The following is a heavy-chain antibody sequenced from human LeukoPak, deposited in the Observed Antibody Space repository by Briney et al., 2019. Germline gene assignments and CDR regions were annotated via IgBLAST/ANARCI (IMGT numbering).Heavy chain of an antibody. J-gene: IGHJ4*02. CDR1: GGSISSGSYY. CDR2: IYTSGST. Sequence: SVTLSLTCTVSGGSISSGSYYWSWIRQPAGKGLEWIGRIYTSGSTNYNPSLKSRVTISVDASKNQFSLKLSSVTAADTAVYYCARGTGEFWYFDYWGQGTLVTVSS. V-gene: IGHV4-61*02. CDR3: ARGTGEFWYFDY. D-gene: IGHD7-27*01.